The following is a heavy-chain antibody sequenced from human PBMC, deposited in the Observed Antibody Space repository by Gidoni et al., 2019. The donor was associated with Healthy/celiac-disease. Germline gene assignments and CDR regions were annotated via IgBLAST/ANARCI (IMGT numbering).Heavy chain of an antibody. V-gene: IGHV1-2*04. J-gene: IGHJ6*02. CDR3: ARDTETAGSGYYYGMDV. D-gene: IGHD3-10*01. CDR2: INPNSGGT. CDR1: GYTFTGYY. Sequence: QVQLVQSGAEVKKPGASVKASCKASGYTFTGYYMHWVRQAPGQGLEWMGWINPNSGGTNYAQKFQGWVTMTRDTSISTAYMELSRLRSDDTAVYYCARDTETAGSGYYYGMDVWGQGTTVTVSS.